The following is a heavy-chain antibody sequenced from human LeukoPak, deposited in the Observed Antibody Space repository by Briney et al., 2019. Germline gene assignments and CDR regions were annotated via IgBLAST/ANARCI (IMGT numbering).Heavy chain of an antibody. D-gene: IGHD3-10*01. CDR3: ANVGGVRGSH. CDR2: IIPIFGTA. CDR1: GGTVSRYP. V-gene: IGHV1-69*06. Sequence: ASVKVSCKASGGTVSRYPISWVRQAPGQGLEWMGGIIPIFGTANYAQKFQGRVTITADKSTSTAYMELSSLRSEDTAVYYCANVGGVRGSHWGQGTLVTVSS. J-gene: IGHJ4*02.